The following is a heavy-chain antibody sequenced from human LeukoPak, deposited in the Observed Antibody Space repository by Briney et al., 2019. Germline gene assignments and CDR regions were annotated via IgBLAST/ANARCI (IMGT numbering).Heavy chain of an antibody. V-gene: IGHV3-74*01. CDR1: GMTFSDHW. D-gene: IGHD3-16*01. CDR3: TTGPSYGYEW. J-gene: IGHJ1*01. CDR2: IKTDGRTT. Sequence: GGSLRLSCAASGMTFSDHWMHWVRQVPGKGLVWVSLIKTDGRTTIYADSVKGRFTISKDNGKSTLYLQMNSLRAEDTAIYYCTTGPSYGYEWWGQGTVVTVSS.